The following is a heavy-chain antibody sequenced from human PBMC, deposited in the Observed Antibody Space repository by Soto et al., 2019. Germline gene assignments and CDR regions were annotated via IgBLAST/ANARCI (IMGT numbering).Heavy chain of an antibody. D-gene: IGHD4-17*01. CDR1: GGSISSGGYY. Sequence: SETLSHTCTVSGGSISSGGYYWSWIRQHPGKGLEWIGYIYYSGSTYYNPSLKSRVTISVDTSKNQFSLKLSSVTAADTAVYYCARRYGPGFDYWGQGTLVTVSS. J-gene: IGHJ4*02. CDR3: ARRYGPGFDY. V-gene: IGHV4-31*03. CDR2: IYYSGST.